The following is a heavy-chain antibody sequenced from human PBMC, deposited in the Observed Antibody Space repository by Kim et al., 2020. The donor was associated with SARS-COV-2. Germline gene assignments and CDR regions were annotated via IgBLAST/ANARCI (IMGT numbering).Heavy chain of an antibody. V-gene: IGHV1-3*01. CDR3: AREGLLWFGEFPYGMDV. Sequence: ASVKVSCKASGYTFTSYAMHWVRQAPGQRLEWMGWINAGNGNTKYSQKFQGRVTITRDTSASTAYMELSSLRSEDTAVYYCAREGLLWFGEFPYGMDVWGQGTTVTVSS. CDR2: INAGNGNT. CDR1: GYTFTSYA. J-gene: IGHJ6*02. D-gene: IGHD3-10*01.